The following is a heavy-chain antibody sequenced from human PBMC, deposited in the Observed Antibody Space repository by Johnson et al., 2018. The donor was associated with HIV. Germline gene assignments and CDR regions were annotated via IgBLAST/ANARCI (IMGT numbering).Heavy chain of an antibody. CDR3: AKDDNLCVCYSDAFDV. CDR1: GITVISNH. V-gene: IGHV3-66*02. J-gene: IGHJ3*01. Sequence: MLLVESGGGVVQPGGSLRLSCEASGITVISNHMSWVRQAPGKGLEGVSVIYSGSSTYYADSVKCRFTMSRDNSKNTLYLLMKRLRPEYTSIYYCAKDDNLCVCYSDAFDVWGQGTVVTVSS. CDR2: IYSGSST. D-gene: IGHD2-15*01.